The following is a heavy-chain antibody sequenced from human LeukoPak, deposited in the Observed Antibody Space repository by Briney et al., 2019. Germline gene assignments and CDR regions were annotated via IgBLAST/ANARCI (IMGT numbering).Heavy chain of an antibody. Sequence: GESLKISCKGSGYSFTNYWIDWVRQMPGKGLEWMGIIYPGDSETRYSSSFQGQVTISADKSISTAYLQWSSLKASDTAMYYCARRAGYSGYDTWGQGTLVTVSS. CDR3: ARRAGYSGYDT. CDR1: GYSFTNYW. CDR2: IYPGDSET. V-gene: IGHV5-51*01. J-gene: IGHJ5*02. D-gene: IGHD5-12*01.